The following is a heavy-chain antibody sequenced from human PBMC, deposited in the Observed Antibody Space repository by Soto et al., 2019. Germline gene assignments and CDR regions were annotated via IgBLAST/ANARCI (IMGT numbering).Heavy chain of an antibody. D-gene: IGHD3-22*01. J-gene: IGHJ6*02. CDR1: GFTFSSYG. CDR3: ARGLGYYDRSRYSRPYYGMDV. Sequence: GGSLRLSCAASGFTFSSYGMHWVRQAPGKGLEWVAVIWYDGSNKYYADSVKGRFTISRDNSKNTLYLQMNSLRAEDTAVYYCARGLGYYDRSRYSRPYYGMDVWGQGTTVTVSS. V-gene: IGHV3-33*01. CDR2: IWYDGSNK.